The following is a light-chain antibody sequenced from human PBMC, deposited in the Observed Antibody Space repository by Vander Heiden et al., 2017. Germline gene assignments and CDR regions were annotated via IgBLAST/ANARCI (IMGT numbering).Light chain of an antibody. CDR3: QQYDTTPWT. CDR2: WAS. V-gene: IGKV4-1*01. CDR1: QSVLYSSNNKNY. J-gene: IGKJ1*01. Sequence: DIVMTQFPDSLPVSLGERATINCKSSQSVLYSSNNKNYLAWYQQKPGQPPKLLIYWASTRESGVPDRFSGSGSGTDFTLTISSLQAEDVAVYYCQQYDTTPWTFGPGTKVEIK.